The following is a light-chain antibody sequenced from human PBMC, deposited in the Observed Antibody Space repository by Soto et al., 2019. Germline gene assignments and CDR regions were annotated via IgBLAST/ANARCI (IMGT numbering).Light chain of an antibody. V-gene: IGLV2-14*01. Sequence: QSALTQPASVSGSPGQSITISCTGTSSDVGGYNYVSWYQQYPGKAPKLMIYEVSNRPSGVSNRFSGSKSGNTASLTISGLQAEDEADYYCSSYTSSNTPVVFGGGTNVTVL. CDR2: EVS. CDR1: SSDVGGYNY. J-gene: IGLJ2*01. CDR3: SSYTSSNTPVV.